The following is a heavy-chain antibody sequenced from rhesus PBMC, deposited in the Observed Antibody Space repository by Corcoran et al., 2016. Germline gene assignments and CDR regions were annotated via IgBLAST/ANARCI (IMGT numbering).Heavy chain of an antibody. Sequence: EVHVAASGGGLVQPWGVLRLFCAASGFTFTVYWMHLVRQAPGKGLEWVSRISGDGSVTSYADSVKGRFTISRENAKNSVYLQMNSLRGEDTAVYYCSRGLDSWGRGVSVTVSS. J-gene: IGHJ4*01. CDR3: SRGLDS. CDR1: GFTFTVYW. CDR2: ISGDGSVT. V-gene: IGHV3-119*01.